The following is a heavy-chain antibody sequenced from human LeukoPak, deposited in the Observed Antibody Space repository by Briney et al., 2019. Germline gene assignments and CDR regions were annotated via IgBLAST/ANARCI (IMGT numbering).Heavy chain of an antibody. V-gene: IGHV4-39*01. CDR2: IYYSGST. D-gene: IGHD4-17*01. Sequence: SETLSLTCTVSGGSVSSSSYYWGWIRQPPGKGLEWIGSIYYSGSTYYNPSLKSRVTISVDTSKNQFSLKLSSVTAADTAVYYCASNYGDYVDNAFDIWGQGTMVTVSS. CDR3: ASNYGDYVDNAFDI. CDR1: GGSVSSSSYY. J-gene: IGHJ3*02.